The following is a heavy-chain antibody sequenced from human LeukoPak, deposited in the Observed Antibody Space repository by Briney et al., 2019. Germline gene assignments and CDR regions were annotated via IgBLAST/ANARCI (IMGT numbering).Heavy chain of an antibody. D-gene: IGHD3-10*01. CDR3: ARGKYYHASGAS. J-gene: IGHJ5*02. Sequence: SETLSLTCTVSGGSISNYYCTWIRQPPGKGVEWIGHHSGSTSYNPSLKSRVTISVDTSKNQFSLKLRSVTAADTAVYYCARGKYYHASGASWGQGTLVTVSS. CDR1: GGSISNYY. V-gene: IGHV4-59*01. CDR2: HSGST.